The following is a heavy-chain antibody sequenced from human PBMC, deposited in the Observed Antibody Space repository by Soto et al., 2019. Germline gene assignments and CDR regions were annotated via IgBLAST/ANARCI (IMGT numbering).Heavy chain of an antibody. J-gene: IGHJ6*02. V-gene: IGHV3-23*01. Sequence: PGGSLRLSCAACGFTFSSYAMHWVRQAPGKGLEWVSAISGSGGSTYYAYSVKGRFTISRDNSKNTLYLQMNSLRAEDTAVYYCAKAPPYVSGSESVSPWGGYGMDLWGQGTLVTVSS. D-gene: IGHD3-10*01. CDR1: GFTFSSYA. CDR3: AKAPPYVSGSESVSPWGGYGMDL. CDR2: ISGSGGST.